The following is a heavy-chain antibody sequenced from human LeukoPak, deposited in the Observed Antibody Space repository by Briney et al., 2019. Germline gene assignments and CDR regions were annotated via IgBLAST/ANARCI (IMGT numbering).Heavy chain of an antibody. CDR1: GGSFSGYY. Sequence: SETLSLTCAVSGGSFSGYYWSWIRQPPGKGLEWIGEINHSGSTNYNPPLKSRVTISVDTSKNQFSLKLSSVTAADTAVYYCARFRRYYDSSGYSNWFDPWGQGTLVTVSS. D-gene: IGHD3-22*01. V-gene: IGHV4-34*01. CDR2: INHSGST. J-gene: IGHJ5*02. CDR3: ARFRRYYDSSGYSNWFDP.